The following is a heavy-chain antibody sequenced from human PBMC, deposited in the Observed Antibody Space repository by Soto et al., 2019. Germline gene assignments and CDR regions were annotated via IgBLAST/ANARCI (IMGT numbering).Heavy chain of an antibody. CDR3: AKELERLGYRTNGVCYGSGYFDY. CDR2: ISYDGSNK. Sequence: PGGSLRLSCAASGFTFSSYGMHWVRQAPGKGLEWVAVISYDGSNKYYADSVKGRFTISRDNSKNTLYLQMNSLRAEDTAVYYCAKELERLGYRTNGVCYGSGYFDYWGQGTLVTVSS. J-gene: IGHJ4*02. D-gene: IGHD2-8*01. CDR1: GFTFSSYG. V-gene: IGHV3-30*18.